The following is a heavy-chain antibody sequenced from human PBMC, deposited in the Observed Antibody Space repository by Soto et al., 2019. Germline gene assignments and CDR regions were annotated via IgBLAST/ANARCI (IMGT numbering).Heavy chain of an antibody. D-gene: IGHD3-9*01. CDR1: GYTFTSYG. V-gene: IGHV1-18*01. J-gene: IGHJ4*02. CDR3: ARDGDYDILTGYSFFDY. CDR2: ISAYNGNT. Sequence: GASVKVSCKASGYTFTSYGISWVRQAPGQGLEWMGWISAYNGNTNYAQKLQGRVTMTTDTSTSTAYMELRSLRSDDTAVYYCARDGDYDILTGYSFFDYWGQGTLATVSS.